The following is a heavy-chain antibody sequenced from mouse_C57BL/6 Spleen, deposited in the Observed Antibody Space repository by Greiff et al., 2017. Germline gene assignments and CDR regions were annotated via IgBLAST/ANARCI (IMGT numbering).Heavy chain of an antibody. V-gene: IGHV2-2*01. Sequence: VKVVESGPGLVQPSQSLSITCTVSGFSLTSYGVHWVRQSPGKGLEWLGVIWSGGSTDYNAAFISRLSISKDNSKSQVFFKMNSLQADDTAIYYCARKATTDYAMDYWGQGTSVTVSS. D-gene: IGHD1-1*01. J-gene: IGHJ4*01. CDR3: ARKATTDYAMDY. CDR1: GFSLTSYG. CDR2: IWSGGST.